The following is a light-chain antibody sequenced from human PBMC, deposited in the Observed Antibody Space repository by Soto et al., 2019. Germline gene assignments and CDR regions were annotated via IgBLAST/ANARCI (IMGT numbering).Light chain of an antibody. V-gene: IGKV3-15*01. CDR3: QQYNNWPLT. Sequence: EMVMTQSPATLSVSPGERATLSCRASQSVSSNLAWYQQKPGQAPRLLIYGASTRATGIPARFSGSGSGTEFTLTISSLQSEDFAVYYCQQYNNWPLTLGQGTKVDIK. J-gene: IGKJ1*01. CDR1: QSVSSN. CDR2: GAS.